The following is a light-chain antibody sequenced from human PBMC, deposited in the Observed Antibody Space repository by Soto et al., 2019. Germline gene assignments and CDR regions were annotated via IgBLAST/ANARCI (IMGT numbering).Light chain of an antibody. CDR3: QHYGNSPPFT. CDR1: QSVSSSY. V-gene: IGKV3-20*01. Sequence: EIVLTQSPGTLSLSPGERATLSCRASQSVSSSYLAWYQQKPGQAPRLLIYGASSRATGIPDRFSGSGSGTDFTVTISRLETEDFAVDCCQHYGNSPPFTFGQGTKVEIK. J-gene: IGKJ2*01. CDR2: GAS.